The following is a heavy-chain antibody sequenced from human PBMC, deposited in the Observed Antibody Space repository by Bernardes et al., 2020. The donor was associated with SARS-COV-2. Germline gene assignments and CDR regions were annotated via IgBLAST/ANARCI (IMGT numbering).Heavy chain of an antibody. D-gene: IGHD3-9*01. J-gene: IGHJ5*02. Sequence: SETLCLTCTVSGGSISSSSYYWGWIRQPTGKGLEWIGSIYYSGSTYYNPSLKSRVTISVDTSKNQFSLKLSSVTAADTAVYYCATQIVVVPAAAPVLRYFDWLKGAWFDPWGQGTLVTVSS. V-gene: IGHV4-39*01. CDR2: IYYSGST. CDR1: GGSISSSSYY. CDR3: ATQIVVVPAAAPVLRYFDWLKGAWFDP.